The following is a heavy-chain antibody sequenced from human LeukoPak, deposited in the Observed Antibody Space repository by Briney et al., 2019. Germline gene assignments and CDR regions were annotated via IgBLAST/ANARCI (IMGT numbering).Heavy chain of an antibody. CDR3: ASLWSSTVVTPRDGMDV. CDR1: GGTFSSYA. V-gene: IGHV1-69*13. J-gene: IGHJ6*02. Sequence: SVKVSCKASGGTFSSYAISWVRQAPGQGLEWMGGIIPIFGTANYAQKFQGRVTITADESTSTAYMELSSVTAADTAVYYCASLWSSTVVTPRDGMDVWGQGTTVTVSS. D-gene: IGHD4-23*01. CDR2: IIPIFGTA.